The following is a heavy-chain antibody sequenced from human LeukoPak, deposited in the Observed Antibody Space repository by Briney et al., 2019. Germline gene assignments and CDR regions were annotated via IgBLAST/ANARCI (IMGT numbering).Heavy chain of an antibody. D-gene: IGHD1-26*01. Sequence: ASVTVSCKAAGYTFTGYYMHWVRQAPGQGLEWMGRINANSGGTNYAQKFQGRVTMTRDTSISTAYMELSRLRSDDTAVYYCARDFGWELAEDYFDYWGQGTLVTVSS. CDR3: ARDFGWELAEDYFDY. CDR1: GYTFTGYY. CDR2: INANSGGT. V-gene: IGHV1-2*06. J-gene: IGHJ4*02.